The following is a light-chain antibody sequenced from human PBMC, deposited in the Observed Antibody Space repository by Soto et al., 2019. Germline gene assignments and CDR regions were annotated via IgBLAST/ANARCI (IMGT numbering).Light chain of an antibody. CDR2: GAF. V-gene: IGKV3-15*01. J-gene: IGKJ1*01. CDR3: QQYNSWPRT. CDR1: QSVISSY. Sequence: EIVMTQSPATLSVSPGERATLSCRASQSVISSYLAWYQHKPGQAPRLLIYGAFTGATGVPARFSGSGSGTEFTLTISSLQSEDFATYYCQQYNSWPRTFGQGTKVDI.